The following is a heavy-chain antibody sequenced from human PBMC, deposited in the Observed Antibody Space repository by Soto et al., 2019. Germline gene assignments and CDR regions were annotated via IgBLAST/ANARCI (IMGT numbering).Heavy chain of an antibody. CDR1: GFTFDDFA. D-gene: IGHD2-2*01. CDR2: IRNQTCHETT. V-gene: IGHV3-49*04. CDR3: TGAESTDTSYFSLY. Sequence: GGTLRLSCTGSGFTFDDFAIKWVRQAPGKGLEWVGLIRNQTCHETTEYAASVKGRFTISRDASNGFAYLQMNSLKTEDSAVYYCTGAESTDTSYFSLYCGQEPMMTV. J-gene: IGHJ4*01.